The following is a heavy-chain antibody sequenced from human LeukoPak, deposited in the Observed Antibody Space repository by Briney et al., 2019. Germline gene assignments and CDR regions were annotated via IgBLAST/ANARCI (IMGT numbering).Heavy chain of an antibody. Sequence: SGTLSLTCSVSGGSIKSNNWWSWVRQPPGKGLEWIGEIYHSGSTNYDPSLESRVTVSVDKSKNQFSLDLSSVTAADTAVYYCARDRRDDLDAFDIWGQGTMVTVSS. J-gene: IGHJ3*02. D-gene: IGHD1-1*01. CDR3: ARDRRDDLDAFDI. V-gene: IGHV4-4*02. CDR2: IYHSGST. CDR1: GGSIKSNNW.